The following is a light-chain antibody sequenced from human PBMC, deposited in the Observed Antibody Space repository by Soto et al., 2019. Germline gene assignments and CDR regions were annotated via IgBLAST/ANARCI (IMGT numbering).Light chain of an antibody. J-gene: IGKJ3*01. CDR3: QHYNSYSIT. Sequence: DLPMTQSPSTLSASVGDRVTITCRASQSISSWLAWYQQKPGKAPKLLIYKAPSLESGVPSRFSGSGSGTEFTLTISSLQPDDFATYYCQHYNSYSITFGPGTKVDIK. CDR2: KAP. CDR1: QSISSW. V-gene: IGKV1-5*03.